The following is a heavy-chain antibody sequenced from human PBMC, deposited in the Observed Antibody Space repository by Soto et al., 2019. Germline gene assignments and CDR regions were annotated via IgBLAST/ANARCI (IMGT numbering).Heavy chain of an antibody. CDR3: AKGSIQYSASIDY. V-gene: IGHV3-23*01. CDR2: MSASGGTS. Sequence: EVELSESGGGLIHPGESLRLSCAASGFSFSSYAMIWVRQAPGKGLEWVSVMSASGGTSYFADSVKGRFSMSRDNSKNMFYLEMNSLRAEDTAIYFCAKGSIQYSASIDYWGQGTLVSVSS. CDR1: GFSFSSYA. J-gene: IGHJ4*02. D-gene: IGHD5-12*01.